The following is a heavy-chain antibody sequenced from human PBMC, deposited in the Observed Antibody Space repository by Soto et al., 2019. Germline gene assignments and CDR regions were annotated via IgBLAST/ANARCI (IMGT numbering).Heavy chain of an antibody. V-gene: IGHV1-3*01. Sequence: ASVKVSCKASGYTFTSYAMHWVRQAPGQRLEWMGWINAGNGNTKYSQKFQGRVTIARDTSASTAYMELSSLRSEDTAVYYCARTTHFEYCSSTSCKKGGWFDPWGQGTLVTVSS. CDR3: ARTTHFEYCSSTSCKKGGWFDP. CDR1: GYTFTSYA. CDR2: INAGNGNT. J-gene: IGHJ5*02. D-gene: IGHD2-2*01.